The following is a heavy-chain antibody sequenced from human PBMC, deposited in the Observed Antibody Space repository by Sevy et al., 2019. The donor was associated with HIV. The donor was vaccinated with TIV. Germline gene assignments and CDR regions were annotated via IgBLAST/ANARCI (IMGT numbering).Heavy chain of an antibody. V-gene: IGHV4-61*01. J-gene: IGHJ6*02. Sequence: SETLSLTCTVSGGSVSSGSYYWSWIRQPPGKGLEWIGYIYYSGSTNYNPSLKSRVTISVDTSKNQFSLKLGSVTAADTAVYYCARVVGVGPTGGYYYYGMDVWGQGTTVTVSS. D-gene: IGHD3-3*01. CDR3: ARVVGVGPTGGYYYYGMDV. CDR2: IYYSGST. CDR1: GGSVSSGSYY.